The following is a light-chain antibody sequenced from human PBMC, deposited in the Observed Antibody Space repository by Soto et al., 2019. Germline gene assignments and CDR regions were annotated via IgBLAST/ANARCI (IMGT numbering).Light chain of an antibody. CDR2: GAS. CDR3: QQYGSSSWT. J-gene: IGKJ1*01. CDR1: QSVNTN. V-gene: IGKV3-15*01. Sequence: EVMMAQSPATLSVSPGERATLSCRASQSVNTNLAWYQQKPGQAPRLLIYGASTRATGIPARFSGSGSGTEFTLTISSLQFEDFAVYYCQQYGSSSWTFGQGTKVDNK.